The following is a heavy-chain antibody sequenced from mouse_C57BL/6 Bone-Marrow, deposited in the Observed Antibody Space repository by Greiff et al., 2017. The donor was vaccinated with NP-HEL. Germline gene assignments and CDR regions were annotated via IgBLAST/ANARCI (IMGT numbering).Heavy chain of an antibody. J-gene: IGHJ1*03. V-gene: IGHV1-47*01. D-gene: IGHD1-1*01. Sequence: QVQLKESGAELVKPGASVKMSCKASGYTFTTYPIEWMKQNHGKSLEWIGNFHPYNDDTKYNEKFKGKATLTVEKSSSTVYLELSRLTSDVSAFYSWERRVYYGSRYWYFYVWGTGTTVTASS. CDR3: ERRVYYGSRYWYFYV. CDR1: GYTFTTYP. CDR2: FHPYNDDT.